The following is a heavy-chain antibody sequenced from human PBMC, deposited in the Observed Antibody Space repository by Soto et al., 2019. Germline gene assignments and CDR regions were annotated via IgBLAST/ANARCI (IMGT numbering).Heavy chain of an antibody. CDR1: GGSISSYY. J-gene: IGHJ3*02. CDR2: IYYSGT. D-gene: IGHD3-22*01. Sequence: WETLSLTCTVAGGSISSYYWSWIRRPPGKGLEWIVYIYYSGTSYNPSLKSRVSISLETSKNQFSLKLSSVTAADTAVYYCARTSDGSGPNSGGDGVDIWGEGTTVT. V-gene: IGHV4-59*01. CDR3: ARTSDGSGPNSGGDGVDI.